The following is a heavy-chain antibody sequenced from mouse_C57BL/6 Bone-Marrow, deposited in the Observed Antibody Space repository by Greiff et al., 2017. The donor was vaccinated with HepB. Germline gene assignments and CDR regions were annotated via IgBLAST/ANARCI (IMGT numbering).Heavy chain of an antibody. CDR1: GYTFTSYW. Sequence: VQLQQSGTVLARPGASVKMSCKTSGYTFTSYWMHWVKQRPGQGLEWIGAIYPGNSDTSYNQKFKGKAKLTAVTSASTAYMELSSLTNDDSAVYYCTHYYGSSYGLVYWGQGTTLTVSS. D-gene: IGHD1-1*01. V-gene: IGHV1-5*01. J-gene: IGHJ2*01. CDR2: IYPGNSDT. CDR3: THYYGSSYGLVY.